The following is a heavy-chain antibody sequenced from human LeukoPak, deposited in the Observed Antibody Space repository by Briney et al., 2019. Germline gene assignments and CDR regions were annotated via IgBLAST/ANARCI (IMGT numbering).Heavy chain of an antibody. Sequence: SVKVSCKASGGTFSSYAISWVRQAPGQGLEWMGRIIPILGIANYAQKFQGRVTITADKSTSTAYMELSSLRSEDTAVYYCASTTDTAMVKGRVDYWGQGTLVTVSS. J-gene: IGHJ4*02. V-gene: IGHV1-69*04. D-gene: IGHD5-18*01. CDR2: IIPILGIA. CDR1: GGTFSSYA. CDR3: ASTTDTAMVKGRVDY.